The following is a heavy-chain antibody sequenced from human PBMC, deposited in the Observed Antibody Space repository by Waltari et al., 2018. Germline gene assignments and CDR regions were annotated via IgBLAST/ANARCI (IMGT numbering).Heavy chain of an antibody. CDR1: GYSFTGYG. V-gene: IGHV1-18*01. D-gene: IGHD6-13*01. Sequence: QVQLVQSGVEVKKPGASVTVSCKASGYSFTGYGISWVRQAPGQGLEWMGWITPYNGNTDYAQNLQGRCTMTTDTSTTTAYMELRSLRSDDTAVYFCARRGTAIAAANDYWGQGTLVTVSS. J-gene: IGHJ4*02. CDR3: ARRGTAIAAANDY. CDR2: ITPYNGNT.